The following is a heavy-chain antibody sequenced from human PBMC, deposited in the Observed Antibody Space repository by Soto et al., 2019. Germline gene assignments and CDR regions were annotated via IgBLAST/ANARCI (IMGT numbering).Heavy chain of an antibody. CDR2: IIPIFGTA. Sequence: QVQLVESGGGVVQPGRSLRLSCAASGFTFSSYGMHWVRQAPGKGLEWMGGIIPIFGTANYAQKFQGRVTITADESTSTAYMELSSLRSEDTAVYYCARGLGPRRRYYDSSGPDPWGQGTLVTVSS. CDR1: GFTFSSYG. D-gene: IGHD3-22*01. CDR3: ARGLGPRRRYYDSSGPDP. V-gene: IGHV1-69*01. J-gene: IGHJ5*02.